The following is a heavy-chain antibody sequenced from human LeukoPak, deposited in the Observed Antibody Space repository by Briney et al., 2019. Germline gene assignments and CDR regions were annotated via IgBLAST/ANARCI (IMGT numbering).Heavy chain of an antibody. CDR1: GFTFSSYA. CDR2: VRGGGFST. Sequence: PGGSLRLSCAASGFTFSSYAMSWVRQAPGEGVGWVSAVRGGGFSTFYAHSWEGRFNIYRDNSKNTLYLQLNSLRAEDTAVYYCAKEAATITDLVDYWGQGTLVTVSS. J-gene: IGHJ4*02. CDR3: AKEAATITDLVDY. V-gene: IGHV3-23*01. D-gene: IGHD5-12*01.